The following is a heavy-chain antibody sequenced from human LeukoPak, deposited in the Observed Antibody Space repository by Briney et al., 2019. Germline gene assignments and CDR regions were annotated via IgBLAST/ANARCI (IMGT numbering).Heavy chain of an antibody. CDR2: INPNNGGT. Sequence: ASVKVSCKTSGYTFTAYYTLWVRQAPGQGPEWMGWINPNNGGTNYAQKFQGRVTMTRDTSISAAYMELSRLGSDDTAVYYCARVGGFGELSWGQGTLVTVSS. CDR3: ARVGGFGELS. J-gene: IGHJ4*02. D-gene: IGHD3-10*01. CDR1: GYTFTAYY. V-gene: IGHV1-2*02.